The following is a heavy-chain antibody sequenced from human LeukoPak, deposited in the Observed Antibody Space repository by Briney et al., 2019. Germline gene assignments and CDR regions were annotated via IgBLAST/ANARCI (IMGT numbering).Heavy chain of an antibody. Sequence: ASVTVSCKSSGYTFTGYYMHWVRQAPGQGFEWMGRIDSNSGGTNYAQNFQGRVTMTRDTSISTVYMELISLRSDDTAVYYCAREMNYGDYRTSDYWGQGTLVTASS. CDR2: IDSNSGGT. CDR3: AREMNYGDYRTSDY. V-gene: IGHV1-2*02. CDR1: GYTFTGYY. D-gene: IGHD4-17*01. J-gene: IGHJ4*02.